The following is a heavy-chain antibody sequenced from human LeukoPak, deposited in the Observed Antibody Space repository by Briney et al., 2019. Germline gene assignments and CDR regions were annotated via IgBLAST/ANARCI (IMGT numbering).Heavy chain of an antibody. CDR1: GGSISSGDYY. J-gene: IGHJ5*02. Sequence: PSETLSLTCTVSGGSISSGDYYWSWIRQPPGKGLEWIAYMYYSGSTYYNPSLKSRVTMSADTSKNQLSLKLSSVTAADTAVYYCARPYYYDSRVDPWGQGILVTVSS. D-gene: IGHD3-22*01. CDR2: MYYSGST. V-gene: IGHV4-30-4*01. CDR3: ARPYYYDSRVDP.